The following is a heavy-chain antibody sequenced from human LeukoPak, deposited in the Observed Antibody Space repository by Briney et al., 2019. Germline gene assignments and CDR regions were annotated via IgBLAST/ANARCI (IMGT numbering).Heavy chain of an antibody. V-gene: IGHV3-23*01. CDR1: GFTFSSYA. D-gene: IGHD3-3*01. Sequence: GGSLRLSCAASGFTFSSYAMSWVRQAPGKGLEWVSAISGSGGSTYYADSVKGRFTISRDNSKNMLYLQMNSLRAEDTAVYYCASRFWSGYYPFDYWGQGTLVTVSS. J-gene: IGHJ4*02. CDR3: ASRFWSGYYPFDY. CDR2: ISGSGGST.